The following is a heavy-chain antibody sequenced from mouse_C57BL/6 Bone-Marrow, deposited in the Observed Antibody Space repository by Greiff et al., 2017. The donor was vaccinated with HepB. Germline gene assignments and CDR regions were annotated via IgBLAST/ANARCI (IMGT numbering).Heavy chain of an antibody. D-gene: IGHD2-10*01. CDR1: GFSLTSYG. J-gene: IGHJ4*01. CDR3: ARNLPYYYYAIDY. Sequence: VKLMESGPGLVQPSQSLSITCTVSGFSLTSYGVHWVRQSPGKGLEWLGVIWSGGSTDYNAAFISRMSISKDNSKSPVFFKMNSLQAYDTAIYYCARNLPYYYYAIDYCGQGTSVTVSS. V-gene: IGHV2-2*01. CDR2: IWSGGST.